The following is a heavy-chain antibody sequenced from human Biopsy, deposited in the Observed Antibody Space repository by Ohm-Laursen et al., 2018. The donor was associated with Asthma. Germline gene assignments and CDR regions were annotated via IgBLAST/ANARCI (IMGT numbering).Heavy chain of an antibody. V-gene: IGHV1-69*01. CDR3: ARCQVGYSSGWSLLLKKIYYPGMDV. CDR2: IMTVFGTT. CDR1: GGTFSNFA. D-gene: IGHD6-19*01. J-gene: IGHJ6*02. Sequence: SSVKVSCKTPGGTFSNFAISWVRQAPGQGLEWLGGIMTVFGTTNYAQKFQGRVTITADESTSTAYMEVTSLRSEDTAIYYCARCQVGYSSGWSLLLKKIYYPGMDVWGQGTAVTVSS.